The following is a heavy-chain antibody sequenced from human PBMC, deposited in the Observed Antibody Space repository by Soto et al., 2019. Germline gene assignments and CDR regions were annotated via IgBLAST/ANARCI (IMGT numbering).Heavy chain of an antibody. J-gene: IGHJ3*02. CDR1: GVSISSTGFY. CDR2: IYYSGST. D-gene: IGHD4-17*01. Sequence: PSETLSLTCTVSGVSISSTGFYWGWIRQTPGKGPEWIGSIYYSGSTYYNPSLKSRVLISVDTANNQFSLKLSSVTAADTAVYYCARPKGALRWPDAFEIWGQGKMVTVSS. CDR3: ARPKGALRWPDAFEI. V-gene: IGHV4-39*01.